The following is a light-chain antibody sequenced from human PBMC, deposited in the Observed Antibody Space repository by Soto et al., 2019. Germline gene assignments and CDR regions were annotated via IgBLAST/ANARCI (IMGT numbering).Light chain of an antibody. J-gene: IGKJ2*01. Sequence: EIVLTQSPAILSASPGERATLSCRASQTVSDNLAWYQQKPGQSPRLLIYGASTRATDIPVRFSGSGSGTEFTLTISSLQSEDFAVYYCQQYNFWPPLYAFGQGTKL. CDR1: QTVSDN. CDR2: GAS. CDR3: QQYNFWPPLYA. V-gene: IGKV3-15*01.